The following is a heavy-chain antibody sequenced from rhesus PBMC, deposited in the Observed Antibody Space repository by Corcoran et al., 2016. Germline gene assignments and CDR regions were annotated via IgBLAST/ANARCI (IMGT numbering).Heavy chain of an antibody. Sequence: QVQLQESGPGLVKPSETLSLTCAVFGGPISSSNWWSWIRQSPGKGLEWIGYIYGGNGSTSYNPSLKSRVTISTDTSKDQFSLKRSSVTAAGTAVYYCARHVAFDLWGQGLRVTVSS. V-gene: IGHV4-65*01. J-gene: IGHJ3*01. CDR3: ARHVAFDL. CDR2: IYGGNGST. CDR1: GGPISSSNW.